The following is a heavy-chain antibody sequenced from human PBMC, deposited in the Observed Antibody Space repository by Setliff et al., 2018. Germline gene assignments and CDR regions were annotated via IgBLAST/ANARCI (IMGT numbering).Heavy chain of an antibody. J-gene: IGHJ4*02. Sequence: ASVKVSCKTSGYTFTNYGITWVRQAPGQGLEWMGWINNYSFKTNYPQKFLGRVTVTTDTSTSTAYMELGSLTSDDTAVYYCARSNFYVNSGYYYAPDYWGQGTLVTVSS. CDR1: GYTFTNYG. V-gene: IGHV1-18*01. CDR2: INNYSFKT. D-gene: IGHD3-22*01. CDR3: ARSNFYVNSGYYYAPDY.